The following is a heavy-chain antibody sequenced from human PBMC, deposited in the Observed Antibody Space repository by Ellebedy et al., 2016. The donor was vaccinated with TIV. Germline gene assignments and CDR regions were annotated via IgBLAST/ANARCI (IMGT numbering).Heavy chain of an antibody. V-gene: IGHV4-39*01. CDR3: ARWFGELLYVRWFDP. CDR2: IDYSVST. D-gene: IGHD3-10*01. Sequence: SETLSPTCTVPGGSISSISNYWGWLRQPPGRGLEWIGSIDYSVSTYYNPSLKSPVTISLDTSKSQFSLKLTSVTAADTAVYYCARWFGELLYVRWFDPWGQGTLVTVSS. J-gene: IGHJ5*02. CDR1: GGSISSISNY.